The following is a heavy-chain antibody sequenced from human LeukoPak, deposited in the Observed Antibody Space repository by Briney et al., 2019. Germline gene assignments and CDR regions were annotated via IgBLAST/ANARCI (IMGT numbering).Heavy chain of an antibody. D-gene: IGHD3-22*01. CDR1: GFTFSSYA. Sequence: PGGSLRLSRAASGFTFSSYAMSWVRQAPGKGLEWVSAISGSGGSTYYADSVKGRFTISRDNSKNTLYLQMNSLRAEDTAVYYCAKSITMIVVVITDAFDIWGQGTMVTVSS. J-gene: IGHJ3*02. V-gene: IGHV3-23*01. CDR2: ISGSGGST. CDR3: AKSITMIVVVITDAFDI.